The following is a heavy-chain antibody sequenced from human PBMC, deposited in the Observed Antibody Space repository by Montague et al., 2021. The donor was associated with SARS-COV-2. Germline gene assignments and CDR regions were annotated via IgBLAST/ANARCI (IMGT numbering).Heavy chain of an antibody. J-gene: IGHJ5*02. CDR2: IYYSGGI. D-gene: IGHD3-10*01. CDR1: GGSMSDHY. V-gene: IGHV4-59*11. CDR3: ARAVSVRRALSWFDP. Sequence: SETLSLTCTVSGGSMSDHYWAWIRQPPGKGLEWLAYIYYSGGINSNASLKSRVTMSVDTSKNQFSLKLTSVTAADTAVYYCARAVSVRRALSWFDPWGQGTLVTVSS.